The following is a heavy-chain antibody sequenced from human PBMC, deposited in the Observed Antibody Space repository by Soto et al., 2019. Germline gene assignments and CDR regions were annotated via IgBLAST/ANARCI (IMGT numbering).Heavy chain of an antibody. CDR3: AREFTMVRGVLDY. D-gene: IGHD3-10*01. V-gene: IGHV3-30-3*01. CDR2: ISYDGSNK. J-gene: IGHJ4*02. CDR1: GFTFSSYA. Sequence: GSLRLSCAASGFTFSSYAMHWVRQAPGKGLEWVAVISYDGSNKYYADSVKGRFTISRDNSKNTLYLQMNSLRAEDTAVYYCAREFTMVRGVLDYWGQGTLVTVS.